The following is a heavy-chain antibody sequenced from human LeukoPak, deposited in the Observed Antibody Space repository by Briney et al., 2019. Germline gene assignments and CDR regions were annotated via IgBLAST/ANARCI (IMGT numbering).Heavy chain of an antibody. CDR2: ISSSSSYI. V-gene: IGHV3-21*01. Sequence: GGSLRLSCAASGFTFSSYSMNWVRQAPGKGLEWVSSISSSSSYIYYADSVKGRFTISRDNAKNSLYLQMNSLRAEDTAVYYCARQSSQGGSYFLDAFDIWGQGTMVTVSS. CDR1: GFTFSSYS. D-gene: IGHD3-10*01. J-gene: IGHJ3*02. CDR3: ARQSSQGGSYFLDAFDI.